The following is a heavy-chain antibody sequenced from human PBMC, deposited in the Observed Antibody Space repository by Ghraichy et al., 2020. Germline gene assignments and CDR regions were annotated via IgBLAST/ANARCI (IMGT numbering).Heavy chain of an antibody. V-gene: IGHV3-7*01. CDR1: GFTFTNYW. CDR2: IKHDGGEK. D-gene: IGHD3-22*01. Sequence: GGSLRLSCAASGFTFTNYWMTWVRQAPGKGLEWVANIKHDGGEKYYVDSVKGRFTISRDNGKNSLYLQMNSLRADDTAVYYCARPIGAYYYYSMDVWGQGTTVTVSS. CDR3: ARPIGAYYYYSMDV. J-gene: IGHJ6*02.